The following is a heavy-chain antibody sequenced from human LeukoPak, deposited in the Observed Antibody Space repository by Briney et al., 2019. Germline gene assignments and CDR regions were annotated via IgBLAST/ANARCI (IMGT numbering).Heavy chain of an antibody. Sequence: SVKVSCKASGGTFSSYAISWVRQAPGQGLEWMGRIIPILGIANYAQKFQGRVTITRDTSASTAYMELSSLRSEDTAVYYCARGSKRALLLWFGEGYGMDVWGQGTTVTVSS. CDR2: IIPILGIA. CDR1: GGTFSSYA. V-gene: IGHV1-69*04. D-gene: IGHD3-10*01. CDR3: ARGSKRALLLWFGEGYGMDV. J-gene: IGHJ6*02.